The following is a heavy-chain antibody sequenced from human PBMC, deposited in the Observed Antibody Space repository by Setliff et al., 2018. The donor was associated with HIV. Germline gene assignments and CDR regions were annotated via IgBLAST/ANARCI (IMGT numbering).Heavy chain of an antibody. CDR2: INTSGST. CDR1: GGSVSNYY. Sequence: SETLSLTCTVSGGSVSNYYWTWIRQSAGKGLEWIGHINTSGSTKYNPSLKSRLTMSVDSSGNQFSLTLTSVTAADTAVYYCAGDPNTRWYYLDFWGPGALVTVSS. J-gene: IGHJ4*02. CDR3: AGDPNTRWYYLDF. D-gene: IGHD2-15*01. V-gene: IGHV4-4*07.